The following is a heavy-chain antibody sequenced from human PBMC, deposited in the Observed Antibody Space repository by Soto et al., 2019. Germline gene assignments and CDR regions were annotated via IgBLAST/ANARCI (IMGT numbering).Heavy chain of an antibody. CDR2: IYSGGST. CDR3: ARVSPSGWYRGVGEY. CDR1: GFTVSSHY. V-gene: IGHV3-53*01. D-gene: IGHD6-19*01. Sequence: EVQLVESGGGLIQPGGSLRLSCAASGFTVSSHYMSWVRQAPGKGLEWVSVIYSGGSTYYADSVKGRFTISRDNSKNTLYLQMNSLRAEDTAVYYCARVSPSGWYRGVGEYWGQGTLVTVSS. J-gene: IGHJ4*02.